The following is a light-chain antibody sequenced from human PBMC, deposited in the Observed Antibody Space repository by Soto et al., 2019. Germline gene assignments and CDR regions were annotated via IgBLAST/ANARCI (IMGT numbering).Light chain of an antibody. J-gene: IGKJ1*01. Sequence: DIQMTQSPSSLSASVGDRVTITCRASRSVSNYLSWYRQKPGKAPKLLIYVVSSLQSGVPSRFSGTGSGTEFTFSITSLQPEDFGTYYCQQCYMGWTFGQGTKVDIK. V-gene: IGKV1-39*01. CDR2: VVS. CDR1: RSVSNY. CDR3: QQCYMGWT.